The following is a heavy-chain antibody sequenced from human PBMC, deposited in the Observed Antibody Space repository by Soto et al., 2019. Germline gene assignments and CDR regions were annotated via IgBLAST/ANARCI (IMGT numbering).Heavy chain of an antibody. CDR2: INHSGST. CDR3: ARLNVTRGQQLVPGGSDY. V-gene: IGHV4-34*01. Sequence: QVQLQQWGAGLLKPSETLSLTCAVYGGSFSGYYWSWIRQPPGKGLEWIGEINHSGSTNYNPSLTRRVAISVDTSKNHFSLRLSSVTAADTAVYYCARLNVTRGQQLVPGGSDYWGQGTLVTVSS. D-gene: IGHD6-13*01. CDR1: GGSFSGYY. J-gene: IGHJ4*02.